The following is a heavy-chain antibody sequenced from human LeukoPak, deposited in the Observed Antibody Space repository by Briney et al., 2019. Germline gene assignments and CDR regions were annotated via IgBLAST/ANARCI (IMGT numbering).Heavy chain of an antibody. V-gene: IGHV1-18*01. Sequence: ASVKVSCKASGYTFTSYGISWVRQAPGQGLEWMGWISAYNGNTNYAQKLQGRVTMTTDTSTSTAYMELSRLRSDDTAVYYCARRAVTMVRGDTLNSLKRYYYYMDVWGKGTTVTISS. CDR1: GYTFTSYG. J-gene: IGHJ6*03. CDR2: ISAYNGNT. D-gene: IGHD3-10*01. CDR3: ARRAVTMVRGDTLNSLKRYYYYMDV.